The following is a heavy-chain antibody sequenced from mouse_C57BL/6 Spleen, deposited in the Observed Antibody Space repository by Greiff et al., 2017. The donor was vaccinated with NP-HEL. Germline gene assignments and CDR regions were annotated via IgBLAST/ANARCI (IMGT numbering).Heavy chain of an antibody. V-gene: IGHV1-80*01. CDR3: AHHYGGSGAWFAY. CDR2: IYPGDGDT. Sequence: QVQLQQSGAELVKPGASVKISCKASGYAFSSYWMNWVKQRPGKGLEWIGQIYPGDGDTNYHGKFTGKATLTADKSSSTAYMQLSSLTAEDSAVYFCAHHYGGSGAWFAYWGKGTLVTVSA. D-gene: IGHD1-1*01. CDR1: GYAFSSYW. J-gene: IGHJ3*01.